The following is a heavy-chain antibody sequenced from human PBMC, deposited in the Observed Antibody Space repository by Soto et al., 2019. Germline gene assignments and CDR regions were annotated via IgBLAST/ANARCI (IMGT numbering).Heavy chain of an antibody. CDR3: ARAKDRQPLGGNYYYLLDD. CDR1: GGTFSTSA. D-gene: IGHD3-3*02. Sequence: QIQLVQSGAEVKKPGSSVKVSCKSSGGTFSTSALSWVRQAPGQGLEWVGGTMPVFSTPDYAQKCQGRVTITADEPTTTAYLELTGLRADETAVYYCARAKDRQPLGGNYYYLLDDCRKGAAITVSS. J-gene: IGHJ6*03. CDR2: TMPVFSTP. V-gene: IGHV1-69*12.